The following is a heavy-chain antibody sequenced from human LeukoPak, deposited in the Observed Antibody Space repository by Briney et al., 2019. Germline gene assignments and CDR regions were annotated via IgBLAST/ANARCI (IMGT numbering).Heavy chain of an antibody. J-gene: IGHJ4*02. D-gene: IGHD3-16*02. Sequence: ASVKVSCKASGYTFTSYGISWVRQAPGQGLEWMGWISAYNGNTNYAQKLQGRVTMTTDTSTSTAYMELRSLRSDDTAVYYCARGSFDHVWGSYRSHFDYWGQGTLVTVSS. V-gene: IGHV1-18*01. CDR1: GYTFTSYG. CDR3: ARGSFDHVWGSYRSHFDY. CDR2: ISAYNGNT.